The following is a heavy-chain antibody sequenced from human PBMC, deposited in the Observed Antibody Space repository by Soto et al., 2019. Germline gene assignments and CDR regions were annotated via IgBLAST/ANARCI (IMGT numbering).Heavy chain of an antibody. CDR2: ISGSGGHT. CDR1: GFRFFSYA. CDR3: AKIEMGWFAH. D-gene: IGHD2-8*01. Sequence: AGSLRLSCTGSGFRFFSYALSCVRQAPGKGLEWVSTISGSGGHTYYADSVKGRFVVSRDNDKNTVYLHMSSLTGEETAVYFCAKIEMGWFAHWGQGTQVTVSS. V-gene: IGHV3-23*01. J-gene: IGHJ5*02.